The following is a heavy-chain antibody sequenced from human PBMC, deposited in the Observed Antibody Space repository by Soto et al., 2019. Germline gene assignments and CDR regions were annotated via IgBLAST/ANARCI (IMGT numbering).Heavy chain of an antibody. D-gene: IGHD4-17*01. J-gene: IGHJ6*02. V-gene: IGHV4-34*01. CDR2: INHSGST. CDR1: GGSFSGYY. CDR3: ARVRGATVTRMGYGMDV. Sequence: SETLFLTCAVYGGSFSGYYWSWIRQPPGKGLEWIGEINHSGSTNYNPSLKSRVTISVDTSKNQFSLKLSSVTAADTAVYYCARVRGATVTRMGYGMDVWGQGTTVTVSS.